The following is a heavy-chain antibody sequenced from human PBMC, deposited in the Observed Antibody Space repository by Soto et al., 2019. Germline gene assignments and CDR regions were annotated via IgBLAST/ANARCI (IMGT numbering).Heavy chain of an antibody. J-gene: IGHJ4*02. CDR2: IKEDGAEK. V-gene: IGHV3-7*01. CDR1: GFTFSSYW. D-gene: IGHD3-10*01. CDR3: ARGLGGVPVAADLDY. Sequence: PGGSLRLSCAASGFTFSSYWMSWVRQAPGKGLEWVASIKEDGAEKYYVDSVEGRFTISRDNAENSLYLHMNSLRAEDTAVYHCARGLGGVPVAADLDYWGQGTLVTVSS.